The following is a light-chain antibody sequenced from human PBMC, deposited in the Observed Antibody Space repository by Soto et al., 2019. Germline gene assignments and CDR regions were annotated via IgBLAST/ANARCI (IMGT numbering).Light chain of an antibody. V-gene: IGLV1-44*01. CDR3: AAWDDSLYGRV. CDR1: RSNIGSNP. Sequence: QPVLTQPPSASGTPGQRVTISCSGGRSNIGSNPVNWYQQFPGRAPKLLIDSNNQRPSGVPDRFSGSRSGSSASLAISGLQSEDEADYYCAAWDDSLYGRVFGTGTQLTVL. CDR2: SNN. J-gene: IGLJ1*01.